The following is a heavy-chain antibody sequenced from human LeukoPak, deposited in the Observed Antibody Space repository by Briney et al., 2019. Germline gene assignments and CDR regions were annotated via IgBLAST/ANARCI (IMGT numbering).Heavy chain of an antibody. D-gene: IGHD3-10*01. CDR2: IYHSGST. V-gene: IGHV4-38-2*01. CDR1: GYSISSGYY. J-gene: IGHJ5*02. Sequence: SSETLSLTCAVSGYSISSGYYWGWIRQHPGKGLEWIGSIYHSGSTYYNPSLKSRVTISVDTSKNQFSLKLSSVTAADTAVYYCARHGGSGSYYNWFDPWGQGTLVTVSS. CDR3: ARHGGSGSYYNWFDP.